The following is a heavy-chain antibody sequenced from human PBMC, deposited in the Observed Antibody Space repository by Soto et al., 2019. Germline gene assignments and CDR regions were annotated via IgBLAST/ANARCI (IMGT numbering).Heavy chain of an antibody. CDR1: GYTLNEVA. CDR2: FDPDEAET. V-gene: IGHV1-24*01. CDR3: TTYHGDYNFDH. Sequence: QVQLVQSGAEVKKPGASVKVSCKVSGYTLNEVAMHWVRQAPGKGLEWLGGFDPDEAETIYAQHFQGRVTMTEDTSTVTVYMELSSLRSEDTALYFCTTYHGDYNFDHWGQGTRVTVSS. J-gene: IGHJ5*02. D-gene: IGHD4-17*01.